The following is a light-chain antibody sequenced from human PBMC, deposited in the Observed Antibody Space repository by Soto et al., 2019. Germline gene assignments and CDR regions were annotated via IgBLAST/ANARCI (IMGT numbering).Light chain of an antibody. CDR3: QQTSSNPRT. J-gene: IGKJ1*01. CDR1: QTIVTY. Sequence: DIQMTQSPSSLSASVGDRVTITYRASQTIVTYLNWYQQKPGNAPKLLIYAASNLQNGVPSRFSGSGSGTDFTLTISSLQPEDFATYFCQQTSSNPRTFGQGTKVDI. V-gene: IGKV1-39*01. CDR2: AAS.